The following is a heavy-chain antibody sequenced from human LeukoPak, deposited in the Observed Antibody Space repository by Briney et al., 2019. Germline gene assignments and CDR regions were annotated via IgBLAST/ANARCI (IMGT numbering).Heavy chain of an antibody. D-gene: IGHD6-13*01. V-gene: IGHV4-39*07. CDR3: ARDLSESAAGTGWFDP. Sequence: SETLSLTCIVSGDSITSSSYYWGWMRQPPGKGLEWIGSIYYGGTTYYNPSLKSRVSISIDTSKQQFSLKLNSVTAADTAVYYCARDLSESAAGTGWFDPWGQGTLVTVSA. CDR2: IYYGGTT. CDR1: GDSITSSSYY. J-gene: IGHJ5*02.